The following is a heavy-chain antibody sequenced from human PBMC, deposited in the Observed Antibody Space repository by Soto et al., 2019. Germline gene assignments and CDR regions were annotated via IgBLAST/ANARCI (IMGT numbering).Heavy chain of an antibody. CDR2: INHSGST. V-gene: IGHV4-34*01. CDR1: GGSFSGYY. Sequence: QVQLQQWGAGLLKPSETLSLTCAVYGGSFSGYYWCWIRQPPGKGLEWIGEINHSGSTNYNPSLKSRVTISVDTSKNQFSLKLSSVTATDTAVYYCARGYYYYYYYMDVWGKGTTVTVSS. CDR3: ARGYYYYYYYMDV. J-gene: IGHJ6*03.